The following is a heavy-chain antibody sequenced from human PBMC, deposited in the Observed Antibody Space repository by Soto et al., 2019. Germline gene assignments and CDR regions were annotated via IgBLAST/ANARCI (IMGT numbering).Heavy chain of an antibody. CDR2: INHSGST. Sequence: QVQLQQWGAGLLKPSETLSLTCAVYGGSFSGYYWSWIRQPPGKGLEWIGEINHSGSTNYNPSLKSRVTISVDTSKNQFSLKRSSVTAADTAVYYCARDGIAAAGLYYFDYWGQGTLVTVSS. J-gene: IGHJ4*02. CDR1: GGSFSGYY. D-gene: IGHD6-13*01. V-gene: IGHV4-34*01. CDR3: ARDGIAAAGLYYFDY.